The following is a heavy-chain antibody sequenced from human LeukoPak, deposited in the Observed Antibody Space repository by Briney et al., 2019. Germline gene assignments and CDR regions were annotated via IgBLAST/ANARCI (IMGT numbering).Heavy chain of an antibody. CDR3: ARGGRLSHGMDV. CDR1: GGSISSGGYY. J-gene: IGHJ6*02. V-gene: IGHV4-31*03. Sequence: PSQTLSLTCTVSGGSISSGGYYWSWIRQYPGQGLEWIGYIYYSGSTYYNPSLKSRVTISVDTSKNQFSLKLSFVTAADTAVYYCARGGRLSHGMDVWGQGTTVTVSS. CDR2: IYYSGST. D-gene: IGHD3-3*01.